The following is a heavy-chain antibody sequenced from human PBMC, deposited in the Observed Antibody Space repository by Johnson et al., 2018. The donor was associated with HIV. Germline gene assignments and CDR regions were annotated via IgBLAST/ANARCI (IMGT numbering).Heavy chain of an antibody. D-gene: IGHD1-7*01. CDR3: ARERSGTIAFDI. Sequence: QVQLVESGGGVVQPGRSLRLSCAASGYSFSTYNMHWVRNAPGRGLAWVAFISYSGSDTYYVYSVKGRFTVSRYNSENTLYLQMNSLRAEDTAVYYCARERSGTIAFDIWGQGTMVTVSS. J-gene: IGHJ3*02. CDR1: GYSFSTYN. V-gene: IGHV3-30*03. CDR2: ISYSGSDT.